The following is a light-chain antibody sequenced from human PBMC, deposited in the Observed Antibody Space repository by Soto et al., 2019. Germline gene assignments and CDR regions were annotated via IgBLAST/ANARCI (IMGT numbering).Light chain of an antibody. CDR2: AAS. Sequence: TQSPSSLSASVGDRVTITCRASQGIRSDLDWYQQKPGKAPKRLIYAASSLQSGVPSRFSGSGSGTEFTLTISSLQPEDFATYYCLQHNSYPRSFGQGTKVDIK. CDR1: QGIRSD. V-gene: IGKV1-17*01. CDR3: LQHNSYPRS. J-gene: IGKJ1*01.